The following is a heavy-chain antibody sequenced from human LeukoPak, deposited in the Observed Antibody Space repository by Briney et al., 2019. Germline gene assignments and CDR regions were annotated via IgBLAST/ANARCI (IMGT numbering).Heavy chain of an antibody. CDR3: ARVSTIRGYNYALSY. V-gene: IGHV3-74*01. CDR1: GFTFSSYW. CDR2: INSDGSST. Sequence: GGSLRLSCAASGFTFSSYWMHWVRQAPGKGLVWVSRINSDGSSTTYADSVKGRFAISRDNAKNTLYLQMNSLRAEDTAVYYCARVSTIRGYNYALSYWGQGTLVTVSS. J-gene: IGHJ4*02. D-gene: IGHD5-18*01.